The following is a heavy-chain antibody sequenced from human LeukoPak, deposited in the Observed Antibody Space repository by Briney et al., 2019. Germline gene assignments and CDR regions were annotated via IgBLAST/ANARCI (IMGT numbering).Heavy chain of an antibody. CDR3: ARDRGIVEAAIDY. J-gene: IGHJ4*02. CDR1: GFTFSSYG. V-gene: IGHV3-33*01. D-gene: IGHD1-26*01. CDR2: IWYDGSNK. Sequence: GGSLRLSCAASGFTFSSYGMHWVRQAPGKGLEWVAVIWYDGSNKYYADSVKGRFTISRDNSKNTLYLQMNSLRAEDTAMYYCARDRGIVEAAIDYWGQGTLVTVSS.